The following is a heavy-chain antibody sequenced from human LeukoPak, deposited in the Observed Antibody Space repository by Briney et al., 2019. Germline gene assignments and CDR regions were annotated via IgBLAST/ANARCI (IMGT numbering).Heavy chain of an antibody. D-gene: IGHD6-19*01. J-gene: IGHJ4*02. CDR3: ATRPRSIAVAGSDY. CDR1: GYTFTSFD. CDR2: INPNSGGT. V-gene: IGHV1-2*02. Sequence: ASVKVSCKASGYTFTSFDINWVRQAPGQGLEWMGWINPNSGGTNYAQKFQGRVTMTRDTSISTAYMELSRLRSDDTAVYYCATRPRSIAVAGSDYWGQGTLVTVSS.